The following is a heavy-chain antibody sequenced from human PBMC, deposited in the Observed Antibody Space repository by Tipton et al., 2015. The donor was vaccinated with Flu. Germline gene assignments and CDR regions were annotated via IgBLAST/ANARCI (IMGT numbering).Heavy chain of an antibody. J-gene: IGHJ4*02. D-gene: IGHD2-2*01. CDR3: ARGGGPYCSSTSCYETVY. CDR2: ISPMFGTA. CDR1: GGTFSDYA. V-gene: IGHV1-69*01. Sequence: QVQLVQSGAEVKKPGASVRVSCKASGGTFSDYAINWVRQAPGQGLEWMGGISPMFGTANYAQKFQGNVAINADEATSTAYMELSSLRAEDLAVYYSARGGGPYCSSTSCYETVYWGQGTLVTVSS.